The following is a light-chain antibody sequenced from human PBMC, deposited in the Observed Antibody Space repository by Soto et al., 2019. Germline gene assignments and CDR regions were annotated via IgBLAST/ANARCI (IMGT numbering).Light chain of an antibody. Sequence: DIQMTQSPSTLSASVGDRVTITCRASQSNSSWLAWYQQKPGKAPKLLIYKASSLESGVPSRFSGSGSGTEFTLTISSLQPDDFATDYCQHYNSHSHTFGQGTKLEIK. J-gene: IGKJ2*01. CDR3: QHYNSHSHT. V-gene: IGKV1-5*03. CDR1: QSNSSW. CDR2: KAS.